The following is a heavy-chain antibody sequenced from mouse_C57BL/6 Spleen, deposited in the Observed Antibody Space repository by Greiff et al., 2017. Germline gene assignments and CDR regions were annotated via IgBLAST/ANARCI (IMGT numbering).Heavy chain of an antibody. Sequence: QVHVKQPGAELVKPGASVKLSCKASGYTFTSYWMHWVKQRPGRGLEWIGRIDPNSGGPKYNEKFKSKATLTVDKPSSTAYMRLSSLTAEDSAVYYGARRKEDYGSSYGYFDVWGTGTTVTVSS. J-gene: IGHJ1*03. D-gene: IGHD1-1*01. CDR1: GYTFTSYW. CDR2: IDPNSGGP. CDR3: ARRKEDYGSSYGYFDV. V-gene: IGHV1-72*01.